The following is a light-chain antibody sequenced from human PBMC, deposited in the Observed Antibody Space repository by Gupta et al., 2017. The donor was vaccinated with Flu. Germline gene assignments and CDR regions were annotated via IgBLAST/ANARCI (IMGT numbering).Light chain of an antibody. Sequence: QSVLIQPPSASGTPGQRVTISCSGGTSHIGSNYVCWYQHLPGTAPKLLIYRDNQRPSGVPDRFSASKAGTSASLAISGRRSEDEGDYYCAAWDGSLTYVFGGGTKVTVL. J-gene: IGLJ1*01. CDR3: AAWDGSLTYV. CDR2: RDN. CDR1: TSHIGSNY. V-gene: IGLV1-47*01.